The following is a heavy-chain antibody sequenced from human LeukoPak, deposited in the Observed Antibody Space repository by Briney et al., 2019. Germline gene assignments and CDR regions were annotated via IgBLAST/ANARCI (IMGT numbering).Heavy chain of an antibody. CDR1: GFTFSNFE. CDR3: ARYYYGSGSFDY. Sequence: PGGSLRLSCAASGFTFSNFEMNWVRQAPGKGLEWVSYISSSGSTIHYADSVKGRFTISRDNAKNSLYLQMNSLRAEDTAVYYCARYYYGSGSFDYWGQGTLVTVSS. V-gene: IGHV3-48*03. D-gene: IGHD3-10*01. CDR2: ISSSGSTI. J-gene: IGHJ4*02.